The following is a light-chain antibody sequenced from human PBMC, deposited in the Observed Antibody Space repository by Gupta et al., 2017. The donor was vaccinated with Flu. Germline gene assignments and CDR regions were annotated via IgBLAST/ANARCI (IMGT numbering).Light chain of an antibody. CDR1: QDISNY. Sequence: DIQMTQSPSSLSASVGDRATITCQASQDISNYLNWYQQKPGKAPKLLIYDASNMETGVPPRFSGSGSGTDFTFTISSLQPEDIATYYCQQYDSLPLAFGPGTKVDIK. CDR3: QQYDSLPLA. J-gene: IGKJ3*01. CDR2: DAS. V-gene: IGKV1-33*01.